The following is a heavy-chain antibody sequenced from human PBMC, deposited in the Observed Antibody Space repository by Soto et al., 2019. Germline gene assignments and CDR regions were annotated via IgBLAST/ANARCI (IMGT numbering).Heavy chain of an antibody. V-gene: IGHV1-46*01. CDR1: GYTFTSYY. CDR2: INPSGGST. D-gene: IGHD6-13*01. CDR3: ARDRSSSWYPFFYYYVMDV. Sequence: ASVKVSCKASGYTFTSYYMHWVRQAPGQGLEWMGIINPSGGSTSYAQKFQGRVTMTRDTSTSTVYMELSSLRSEDTAVYYCARDRSSSWYPFFYYYVMDVWGQGTTVTVSS. J-gene: IGHJ6*02.